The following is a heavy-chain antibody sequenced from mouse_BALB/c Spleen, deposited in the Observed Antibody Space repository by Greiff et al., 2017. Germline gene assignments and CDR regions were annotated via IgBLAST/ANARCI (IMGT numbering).Heavy chain of an antibody. CDR2: ISSGGST. V-gene: IGHV5-6-5*01. D-gene: IGHD2-3*01. CDR1: GFTFSSYA. J-gene: IGHJ2*01. Sequence: EVQVVESGGGLVKPGGSLKLSCAASGFTFSSYAMSWVRQTPEKRLEWVASISSGGSTYYPDSVKGRFTISRDNARNILYLQMSSLRSEDTAMYYCARGREDGFPFYFDYWGQGTTLTVSS. CDR3: ARGREDGFPFYFDY.